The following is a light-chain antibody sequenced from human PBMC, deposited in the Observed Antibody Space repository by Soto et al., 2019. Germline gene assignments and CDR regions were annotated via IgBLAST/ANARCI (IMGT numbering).Light chain of an antibody. V-gene: IGLV2-11*01. CDR2: DVS. CDR3: CSYAGSYSFV. Sequence: QSALTQPRSVSGSPGQSVTISCTGTSSDVGGYNYVSWYQQHPGKAPQLMIYDVSKRPSGVPDRFSGSKSGNTASLTISGLQAEDEADYYCCSYAGSYSFVLGTGTKLTVL. CDR1: SSDVGGYNY. J-gene: IGLJ1*01.